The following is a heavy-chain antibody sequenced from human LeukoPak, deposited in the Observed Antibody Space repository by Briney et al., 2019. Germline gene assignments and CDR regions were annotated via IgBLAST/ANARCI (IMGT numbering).Heavy chain of an antibody. Sequence: GGSLRLSCAASGFTFDDYGMSWVRQAPGKGLEWVSGINWNGGSTGYADSVKGRFTISRDNAKNSLYLQMNSLRAEDTALYYCAGVSVAGYFDYWGQGTLVTVSS. V-gene: IGHV3-20*04. CDR3: AGVSVAGYFDY. CDR2: INWNGGST. D-gene: IGHD6-19*01. CDR1: GFTFDDYG. J-gene: IGHJ4*02.